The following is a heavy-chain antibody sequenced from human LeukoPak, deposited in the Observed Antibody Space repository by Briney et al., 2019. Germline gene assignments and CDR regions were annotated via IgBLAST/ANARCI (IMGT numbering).Heavy chain of an antibody. CDR2: ISGSGGST. Sequence: GGSLRLSCAASGFTFSSYAMSWVSQAPGKGLEWVSAISGSGGSTYYADSVKGRFTISRDNSKNTLYLQMNSLRAEDTAVYYCAKDRPSDFWLIYYFDYWGQGTLVTVSS. V-gene: IGHV3-23*01. J-gene: IGHJ4*02. CDR1: GFTFSSYA. CDR3: AKDRPSDFWLIYYFDY. D-gene: IGHD3-3*01.